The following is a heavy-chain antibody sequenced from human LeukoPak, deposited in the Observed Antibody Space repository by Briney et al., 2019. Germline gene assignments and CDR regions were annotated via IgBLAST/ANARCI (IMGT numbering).Heavy chain of an antibody. CDR1: GFTFSSYG. CDR3: ARSRSGYDFDY. CDR2: IWYDGSNK. V-gene: IGHV3-33*01. D-gene: IGHD5-12*01. J-gene: IGHJ4*02. Sequence: ARSLRLSCAASGFTFSSYGMHWVRQAPGKGLEWVAVIWYDGSNKYYADSVKGRFTISRDNSKNTLYLQMNSLRAEDTAVYYCARSRSGYDFDYWGQGTLVTVSS.